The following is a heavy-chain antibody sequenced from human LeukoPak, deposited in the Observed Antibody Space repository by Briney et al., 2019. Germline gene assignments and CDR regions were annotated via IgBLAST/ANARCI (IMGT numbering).Heavy chain of an antibody. CDR3: AKDVIRGGISYFDS. Sequence: GGSLRLSCAASGFTFSSYSMNWVRQAPGKGLEWVSSISSSSSYIYYADSVKGRFTISRDNAKNSLYLQMNSLRAEDTAVYYCAKDVIRGGISYFDSWGQGTQVAVSS. V-gene: IGHV3-21*01. CDR1: GFTFSSYS. D-gene: IGHD3-10*01. CDR2: ISSSSSYI. J-gene: IGHJ4*02.